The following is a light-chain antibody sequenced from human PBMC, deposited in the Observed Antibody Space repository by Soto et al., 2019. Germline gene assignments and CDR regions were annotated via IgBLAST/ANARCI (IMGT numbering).Light chain of an antibody. J-gene: IGLJ3*02. CDR1: DSDIGGYNF. CDR3: SSYSGSDNFVV. CDR2: EVI. V-gene: IGLV2-8*01. Sequence: SALTQPPSASGSPGQSVTISCAGTDSDIGGYNFVSWYQQHPGKAPKLMIYEVIKRPSGVPDRFSGSKSGNTASLTVSGLHTEDEAEYDCSSYSGSDNFVVFGGGTKLTVL.